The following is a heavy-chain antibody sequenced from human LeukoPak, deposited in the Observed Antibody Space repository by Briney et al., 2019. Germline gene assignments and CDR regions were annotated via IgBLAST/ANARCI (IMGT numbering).Heavy chain of an antibody. V-gene: IGHV3-9*01. Sequence: PGGSLRLSCAASGFTFSSYAMSWVRQAPGKGLEWVSGISWNSGSIGYADSVKGRFTISRDNAKNSLYQQMNSLRAEDTALYYCAKGVVATISENFDYWGQGTLVTVSS. CDR2: ISWNSGSI. J-gene: IGHJ4*02. CDR3: AKGVVATISENFDY. D-gene: IGHD5-12*01. CDR1: GFTFSSYA.